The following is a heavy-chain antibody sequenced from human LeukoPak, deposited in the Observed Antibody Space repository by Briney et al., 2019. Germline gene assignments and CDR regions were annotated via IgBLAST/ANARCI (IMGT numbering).Heavy chain of an antibody. J-gene: IGHJ6*02. CDR2: IHYSGST. D-gene: IGHD6-6*01. CDR1: GGSISSYY. CDR3: ARDPSSYYYGMDV. V-gene: IGHV4-59*01. Sequence: PSETRSLTCTVSGGSISSYYWSWIRQPPGKGLEWIGYIHYSGSTNYNPSLKSRVTISVDTSKNQFSLKLSSVTAADTAVYFCARDPSSYYYGMDVWGQGTTVTVSS.